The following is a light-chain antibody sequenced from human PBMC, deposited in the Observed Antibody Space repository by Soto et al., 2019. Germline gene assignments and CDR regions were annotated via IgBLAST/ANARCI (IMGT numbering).Light chain of an antibody. J-gene: IGKJ1*01. CDR3: QQYKT. V-gene: IGKV3-20*01. CDR2: DAF. CDR1: QSVSTSY. Sequence: IVLTQSPGTLALSPRARATVSCRASQSVSTSYVAWYQQKFGQAPRLLIHDAFSRATGITDRFSASGSGTDFTLNISRLDPEDFAVYYCQQYKTFGQGTGGYQ.